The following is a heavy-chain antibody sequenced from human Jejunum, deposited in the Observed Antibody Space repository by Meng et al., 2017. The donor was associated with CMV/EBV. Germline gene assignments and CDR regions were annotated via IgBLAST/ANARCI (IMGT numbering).Heavy chain of an antibody. CDR2: IYYNGTT. CDR1: SVRSASYH. CDR3: ARDGSCGSTSCYALDL. D-gene: IGHD2-2*01. Sequence: SVRSASYHWTWIRQAPGKGLEWIGFIYYNGTTKYNPSLKSRVTISLDTAKRQFSLNVASVTTADTALYYCARDGSCGSTSCYALDLWGPGTMVTVSS. J-gene: IGHJ3*01. V-gene: IGHV4-61*01.